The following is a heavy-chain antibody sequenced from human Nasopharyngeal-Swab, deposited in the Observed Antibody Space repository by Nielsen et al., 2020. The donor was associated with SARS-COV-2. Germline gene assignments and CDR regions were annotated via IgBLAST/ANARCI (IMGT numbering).Heavy chain of an antibody. D-gene: IGHD1-26*01. V-gene: IGHV4-31*02. CDR2: IYYSGST. CDR3: ARVGGGSYYFDY. Sequence: WIRQPPGKGLEWIGYIYYSGSTYYNPSLKSRVTIPVDTSKNQFSLKLSSVTAADTAVYYCARVGGGSYYFDYWGQGTLVTVSS. J-gene: IGHJ4*02.